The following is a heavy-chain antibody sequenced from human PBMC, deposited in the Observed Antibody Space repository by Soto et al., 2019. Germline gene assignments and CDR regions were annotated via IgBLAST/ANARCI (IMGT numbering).Heavy chain of an antibody. CDR3: PRRGVWTQLHYFAY. CDR1: GFTFSDYY. J-gene: IGHJ4*02. Sequence: GGALRLSCATSGFTFSDYYMSWIRQAPGKGLEWVSYIRSRGKTKYYADSVKGRFTISRDNAKNSLYLQMNSLAAEDTAVYYCPRRGVWTQLHYFAYWRQGTLVTVSS. D-gene: IGHD5-18*01. CDR2: IRSRGKTK. V-gene: IGHV3-11*01.